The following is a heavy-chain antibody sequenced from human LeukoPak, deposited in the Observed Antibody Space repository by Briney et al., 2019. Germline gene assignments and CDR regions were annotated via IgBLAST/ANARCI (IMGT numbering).Heavy chain of an antibody. CDR3: ARDSPVLTY. V-gene: IGHV3-23*01. Sequence: GGSLRLSCAACRFTFSSFSMSWVRQAPGKGLEWVSSITDSGTGTYYADSVKGRITISRDNSKNTLYLQMNSLRVEDTAIYFCARDSPVLTYWGQGTLVTVSS. CDR2: ITDSGTGT. CDR1: RFTFSSFS. J-gene: IGHJ4*02.